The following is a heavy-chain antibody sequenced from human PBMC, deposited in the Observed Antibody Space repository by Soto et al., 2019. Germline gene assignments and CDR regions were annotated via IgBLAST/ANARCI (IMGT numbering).Heavy chain of an antibody. D-gene: IGHD3-10*01. V-gene: IGHV3-23*01. CDR2: ISGSGGST. Sequence: GGSLRLSSAASGFTFSSYAMSWVRQAPGKGLEWVSAISGSGGSTYYADSVKGRFTISRDNSKNTLYLQMNSLRAGDTAVYYCAKESFFVSGRYYYYYGMDVWGQGPRVTVSS. CDR3: AKESFFVSGRYYYYYGMDV. J-gene: IGHJ6*02. CDR1: GFTFSSYA.